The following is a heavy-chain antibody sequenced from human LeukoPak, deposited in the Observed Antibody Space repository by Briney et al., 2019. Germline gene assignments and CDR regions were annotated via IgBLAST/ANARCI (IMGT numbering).Heavy chain of an antibody. CDR1: GGTFSSYA. J-gene: IGHJ4*02. CDR2: IIPIFGTA. CDR3: ARGDYYGSGSYFRY. Sequence: EASVKVSCKASGGTFSSYAISWVRQAPGQGLEWMGGIIPIFGTANYAQKFQGRVTITTDESTSTAYMELSSLRSEYTAVYYCARGDYYGSGSYFRYWGQGTLVTVSS. V-gene: IGHV1-69*05. D-gene: IGHD3-10*01.